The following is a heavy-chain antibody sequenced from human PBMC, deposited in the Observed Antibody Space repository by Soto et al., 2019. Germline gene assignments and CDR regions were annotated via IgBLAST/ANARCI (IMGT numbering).Heavy chain of an antibody. Sequence: QVQLQESGPGLVKPSQTLSLTCTVSGGSISSGGYYWSWIRQHPGKGLEWIAYVYYTGTTYYNPSLKSRLSISLDTPKNHFSLTLDSVTAADTAVYYCARDGGNSGFDYWGQGTLVTVSS. D-gene: IGHD2-21*02. V-gene: IGHV4-31*03. CDR2: VYYTGTT. J-gene: IGHJ4*02. CDR3: ARDGGNSGFDY. CDR1: GGSISSGGYY.